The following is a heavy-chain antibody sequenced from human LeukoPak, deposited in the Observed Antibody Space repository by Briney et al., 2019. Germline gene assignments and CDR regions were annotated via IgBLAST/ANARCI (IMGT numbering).Heavy chain of an antibody. V-gene: IGHV4-61*01. CDR3: ARSGITGTSGHFYYYGVDV. D-gene: IGHD1-20*01. J-gene: IGHJ6*02. CDR1: GGSVSSGSYY. Sequence: PSETLSLTCTVSGGSVSSGSYYWSWIRQPPGKGLEWIGYIYYSGSTKYNPSLKSRVTISVDTSKNQFSLKVSSVTAADTAVYYCARSGITGTSGHFYYYGVDVWGQGTTVTVSS. CDR2: IYYSGST.